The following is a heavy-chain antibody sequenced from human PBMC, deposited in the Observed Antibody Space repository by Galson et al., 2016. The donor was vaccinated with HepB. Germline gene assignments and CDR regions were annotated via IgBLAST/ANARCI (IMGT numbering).Heavy chain of an antibody. CDR3: ARGATYFYDSSGRSYDWFDS. D-gene: IGHD3-22*01. V-gene: IGHV3-23*01. J-gene: IGHJ5*01. CDR1: GFAFGTYA. CDR2: ISGFGDKT. Sequence: SLRLSCAASGFAFGTYAMTWVRQAPGKGLEWVSGISGFGDKTYYADSVKGRFTISRDNSKNTLYLQMTSLRADDTAVYYCARGATYFYDSSGRSYDWFDSWGQGALDTVSS.